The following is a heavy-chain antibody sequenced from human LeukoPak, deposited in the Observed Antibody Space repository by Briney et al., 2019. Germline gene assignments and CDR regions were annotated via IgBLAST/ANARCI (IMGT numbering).Heavy chain of an antibody. CDR2: ISAYNRNT. Sequence: ASVKVSCKASGYIFNSYGINWVRQAPGQGLEWMGWISAYNRNTVYQRNLQGRVTMTTDTSTSTAYMELRSLRSDDTAVYYCAREPPYDYGDYVWAYWGQGTLVTVSS. CDR3: AREPPYDYGDYVWAY. D-gene: IGHD4-17*01. J-gene: IGHJ4*02. V-gene: IGHV1-18*01. CDR1: GYIFNSYG.